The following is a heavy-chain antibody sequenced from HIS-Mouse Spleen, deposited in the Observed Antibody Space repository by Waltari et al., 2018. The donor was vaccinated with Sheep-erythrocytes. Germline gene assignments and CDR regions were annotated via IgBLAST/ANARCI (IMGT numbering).Heavy chain of an antibody. D-gene: IGHD1-1*01. Sequence: EVQLVESGGGLVKPGGSLRLSCAASGFTFSSYSMNWVRQAPGKGLEGVSSIRSNSSYIYYADSVKGRFTISRDNAKNSLYLQMNSLRAEDTAVYYCARDTGTDAFDIWGQGTMVTVSS. CDR1: GFTFSSYS. CDR2: IRSNSSYI. V-gene: IGHV3-21*01. CDR3: ARDTGTDAFDI. J-gene: IGHJ3*02.